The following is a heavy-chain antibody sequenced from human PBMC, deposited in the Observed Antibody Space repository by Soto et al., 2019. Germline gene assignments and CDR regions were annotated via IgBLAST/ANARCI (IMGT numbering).Heavy chain of an antibody. CDR2: ISGSGGST. D-gene: IGHD2-2*01. J-gene: IGHJ6*02. Sequence: EVQLLESGGGLVQPGGSLRLSCAASGFTFSSYAMSWVRQAPGKGLEWVSAISGSGGSTYYADSVKGRFTISRDNSKNTLYLQMKSLRAEDTAVYYCAKDFAPNIVVVPAAMPGYYYGMDVWGQGTTVTVSS. CDR1: GFTFSSYA. CDR3: AKDFAPNIVVVPAAMPGYYYGMDV. V-gene: IGHV3-23*01.